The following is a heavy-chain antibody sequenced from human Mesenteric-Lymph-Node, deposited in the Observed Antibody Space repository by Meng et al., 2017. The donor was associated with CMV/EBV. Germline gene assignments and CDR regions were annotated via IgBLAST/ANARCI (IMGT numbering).Heavy chain of an antibody. V-gene: IGHV3-48*03. Sequence: GESLKISCAASGFTFSSYEMNWVRQAPGKGLEWLSYISSGGNTSYYADSVKGRFTISRDNAKNSLYLQMNSLRAEDTAVYYCAKDRAPAAIGGPYGMDVWGQRTTVTVSS. J-gene: IGHJ6*02. CDR3: AKDRAPAAIGGPYGMDV. CDR2: ISSGGNTS. D-gene: IGHD2-2*02. CDR1: GFTFSSYE.